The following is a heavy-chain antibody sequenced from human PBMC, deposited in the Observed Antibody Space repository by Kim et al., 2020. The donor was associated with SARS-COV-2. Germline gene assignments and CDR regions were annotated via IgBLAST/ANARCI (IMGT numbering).Heavy chain of an antibody. V-gene: IGHV3-33*01. J-gene: IGHJ4*02. CDR2: IWSDGSKK. CDR3: VRDKWERYFDY. CDR1: GLSFRTSG. D-gene: IGHD1-26*01. Sequence: GGSLRLSCATSGLSFRTSGMHWVRQVPGRGLEWVAMIWSDGSKKYYGDSVEGRFTISRDDSKNTVYLQMNSLRAEDTAVYYCVRDKWERYFDYWGQGTLVTVSS.